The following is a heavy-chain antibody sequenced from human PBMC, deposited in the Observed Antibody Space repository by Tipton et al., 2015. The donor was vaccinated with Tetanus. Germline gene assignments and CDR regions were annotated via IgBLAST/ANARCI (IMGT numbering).Heavy chain of an antibody. Sequence: GSLRLSCAVSGFTVSNSHTSWVRQAPGKGLECVSMIYGDGATSYADSVKGRFSISRDNSKNIVFLQMNALRVEDTAAYYCMGHGGYSSWGQGTLVTVSS. V-gene: IGHV3-53*01. J-gene: IGHJ5*02. CDR2: IYGDGAT. D-gene: IGHD5-12*01. CDR1: GFTVSNSH. CDR3: MGHGGYSS.